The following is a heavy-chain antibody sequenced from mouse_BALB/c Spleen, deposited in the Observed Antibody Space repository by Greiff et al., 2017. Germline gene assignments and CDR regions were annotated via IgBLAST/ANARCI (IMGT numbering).Heavy chain of an antibody. Sequence: QVQLQQSGAELVKPGASVKLSCKASGYTFTSYYMYWVKQRPGQGLEWIGEINPSNGGTNFNEKFKSKATLTVDKSSSTAYMQLSSLTSEDSAVYYCTRCTTARNYAMDYWGQGTSVTVSS. J-gene: IGHJ4*01. CDR3: TRCTTARNYAMDY. D-gene: IGHD1-2*01. CDR2: INPSNGGT. V-gene: IGHV1S81*02. CDR1: GYTFTSYY.